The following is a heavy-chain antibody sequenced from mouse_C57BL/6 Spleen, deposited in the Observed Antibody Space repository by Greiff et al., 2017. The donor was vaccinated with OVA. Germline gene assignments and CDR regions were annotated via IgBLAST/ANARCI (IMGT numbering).Heavy chain of an antibody. CDR3: ALNWGYAMDY. CDR1: GYTFTSYW. CDR2: IDPSDSET. D-gene: IGHD4-1*01. J-gene: IGHJ4*01. Sequence: VKLKQPGAELVRPGSSVKLSCKASGYTFTSYWMHWVKQRPIQGLEWIGNIDPSDSETHYNQKFKDKATLTVDKSSSTAYMQLSSLTSEDSAVYYCALNWGYAMDYWGQGTSVTVSS. V-gene: IGHV1-52*01.